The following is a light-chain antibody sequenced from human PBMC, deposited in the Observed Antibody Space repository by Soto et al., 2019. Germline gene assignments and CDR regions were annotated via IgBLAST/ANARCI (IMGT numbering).Light chain of an antibody. J-gene: IGKJ2*01. CDR3: QQSYRTPHP. CDR2: AAS. Sequence: DIQMTQSPSSLSASVGDRVTITCRASQSISSYLNWYQQKPGKAPKLLIYAASSLQSGVPSRFSGSGSGTDFTLTISSLQPEDFATYYCQQSYRTPHPFGQGTKLELK. CDR1: QSISSY. V-gene: IGKV1-39*01.